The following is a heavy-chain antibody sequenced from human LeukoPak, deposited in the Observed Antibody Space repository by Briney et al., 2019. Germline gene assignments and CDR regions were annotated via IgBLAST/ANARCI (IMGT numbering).Heavy chain of an antibody. V-gene: IGHV3-43D*03. CDR2: ISWDGGST. D-gene: IGHD3-22*01. Sequence: GGSLRLSCAASGFTFDDYAMHWVRQAPGKGLEWVSLISWDGGSTYYADSVKGRFTISRDNSKNSLYLQMNSLRAEDMALYYCAKGAYYDSSGYLHFDYWGQGTLVTVSS. CDR1: GFTFDDYA. CDR3: AKGAYYDSSGYLHFDY. J-gene: IGHJ4*02.